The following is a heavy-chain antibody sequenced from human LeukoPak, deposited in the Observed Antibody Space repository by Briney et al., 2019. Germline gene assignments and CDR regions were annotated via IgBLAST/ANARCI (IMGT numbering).Heavy chain of an antibody. V-gene: IGHV3-21*01. CDR1: GFTSFNFP. J-gene: IGHJ6*02. CDR3: ARDTNGWFGELDYYYYGMDV. Sequence: GGSLRLSCEASGFTSFNFPMNWVRQAPGKGLEWVSSISSSSYIYYADSVKGRFTISRDNAKNSLYLQMNSLRAEDTAVYYCARDTNGWFGELDYYYYGMDVWGQGTTVTVSS. CDR2: ISSSSYI. D-gene: IGHD3-10*01.